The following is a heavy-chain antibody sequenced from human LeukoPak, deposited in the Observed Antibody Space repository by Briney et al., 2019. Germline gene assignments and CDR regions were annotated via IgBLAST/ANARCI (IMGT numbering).Heavy chain of an antibody. J-gene: IGHJ5*02. CDR3: ARGGITYYDFWSGYAHVRFDP. V-gene: IGHV4-34*01. CDR1: GFTFSDYY. D-gene: IGHD3-3*01. Sequence: PGGSLRLSCAASGFTFSDYYMSWIRQPPGKGLEWIGEINHSGSTNYNPSLKSRVTISVDTSKNQFSLKLSSVTAADTAVYYCARGGITYYDFWSGYAHVRFDPWGQGTLVTVSS. CDR2: INHSGST.